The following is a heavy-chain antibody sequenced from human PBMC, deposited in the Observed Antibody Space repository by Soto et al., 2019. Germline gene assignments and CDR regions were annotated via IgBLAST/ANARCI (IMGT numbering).Heavy chain of an antibody. CDR2: IIPIFGTA. CDR1: GGTFSSYA. D-gene: IGHD3-10*01. V-gene: IGHV1-69*13. J-gene: IGHJ5*02. Sequence: SVKVSCKASGGTFSSYAISWVRQAPGQGLEWMGGIIPIFGTANYAQKFQGRVTITADESTSTAYMELSSPRSEDTAVYYCARVARGVIMYTQDLHHGWFDPWGQGTLVTVSS. CDR3: ARVARGVIMYTQDLHHGWFDP.